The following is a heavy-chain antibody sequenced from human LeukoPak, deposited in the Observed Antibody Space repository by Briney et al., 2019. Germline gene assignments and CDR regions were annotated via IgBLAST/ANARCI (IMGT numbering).Heavy chain of an antibody. CDR1: DASISGYY. V-gene: IGHV4-59*01. CDR3: ARDLGGIYFDY. CDR2: IHFSGST. D-gene: IGHD1-26*01. Sequence: KPSETLSLTCTVSDASISGYYWSWIRQRPGKGLESIGSIHFSGSTNYNPSRRSRVTISVDTSKNQLSLKLSSVTAADTAVYYCARDLGGIYFDYWGQGTLVTVSS. J-gene: IGHJ4*02.